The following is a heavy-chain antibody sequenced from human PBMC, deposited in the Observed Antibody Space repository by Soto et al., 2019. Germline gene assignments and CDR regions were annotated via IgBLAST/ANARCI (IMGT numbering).Heavy chain of an antibody. Sequence: ASVKVSCKASGYTFTGYYMHWVRQAPGQGLEWMGWINPNSGGTNYAQKFQGWVTMTRDTSISTAYMELSRLRSDDTAVYYCARGHSSGYYGGYYYYYGMDVWGQGTTVTVSS. V-gene: IGHV1-2*04. D-gene: IGHD3-22*01. CDR3: ARGHSSGYYGGYYYYYGMDV. CDR1: GYTFTGYY. J-gene: IGHJ6*02. CDR2: INPNSGGT.